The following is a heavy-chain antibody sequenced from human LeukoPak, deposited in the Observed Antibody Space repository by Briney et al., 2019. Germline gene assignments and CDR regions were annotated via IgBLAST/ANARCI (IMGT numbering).Heavy chain of an antibody. CDR1: GFTFRSYW. CDR2: INTDGSST. V-gene: IGHV3-74*03. J-gene: IGHJ4*02. CDR3: ARGGRSGELSSSL. D-gene: IGHD3-10*01. Sequence: GGSLRLSCEASGFTFRSYWMHWVRQAPGKGLAWVSRINTDGSSTTYADSVKGRFTIFRDNARNTLYLQMNSLRADDTALYFCARGGRSGELSSSLWGQGTLVTVSS.